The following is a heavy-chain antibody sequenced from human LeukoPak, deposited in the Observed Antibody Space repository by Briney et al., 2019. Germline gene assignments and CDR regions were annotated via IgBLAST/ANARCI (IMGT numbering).Heavy chain of an antibody. CDR3: AVGGYSYGHFDY. D-gene: IGHD5-18*01. CDR2: IIPIFGTA. J-gene: IGHJ4*02. CDR1: GGTFSSYA. Sequence: ASVKVSCKASGGTFSSYAISWVRQAPGQGLEWMGRIIPIFGTANYAQKFQGRVTITTDESTSTAYMELSSLRSEDTAVYYCAVGGYSYGHFDYGGQGTLVTVS. V-gene: IGHV1-69*05.